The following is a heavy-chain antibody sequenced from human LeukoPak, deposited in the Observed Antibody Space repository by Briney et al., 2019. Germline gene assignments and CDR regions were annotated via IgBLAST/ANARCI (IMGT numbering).Heavy chain of an antibody. CDR2: IYWDDDN. V-gene: IGHV2-5*02. CDR3: AHRNTAMVTDYFDF. D-gene: IGHD5-18*01. CDR1: GFSLGTSGVG. J-gene: IGHJ4*02. Sequence: GSGPTLVKPTQTLTLTCTFTGFSLGTSGVGVGWIRQPPGKALEWLALIYWDDDNRYSPSLKSRLTITRDTSKNQVVLTMTNMDPVDTATYYCAHRNTAMVTDYFDFWGQGTLVTVSS.